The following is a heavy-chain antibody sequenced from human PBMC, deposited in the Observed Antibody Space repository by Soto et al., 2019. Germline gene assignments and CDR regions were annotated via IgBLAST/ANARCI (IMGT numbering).Heavy chain of an antibody. CDR3: AKGGRTSSSWYGEGMDY. D-gene: IGHD6-13*01. Sequence: QVRLVESGGGVVQPGTSLRLSCAASGFTFTSYGMHWVRQAPGKGLEWVAVISYDGRYKYYGDSVKGRFTISRDNSKNTLDLQMHSLRAEDTAVYFCAKGGRTSSSWYGEGMDYWGQGTLVTGSS. CDR2: ISYDGRYK. CDR1: GFTFTSYG. J-gene: IGHJ4*02. V-gene: IGHV3-30*18.